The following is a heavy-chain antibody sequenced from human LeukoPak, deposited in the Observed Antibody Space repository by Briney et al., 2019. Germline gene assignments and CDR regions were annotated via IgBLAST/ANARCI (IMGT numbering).Heavy chain of an antibody. CDR2: IYYSGST. V-gene: IGHV4-31*03. CDR3: ARESTAGTRLDY. Sequence: SETLSLTCTVSGGSISSGGYYWSWIRQHPGKGLEWIGYIYYSGSTYYDPSLKSRVTISVDTSKNQFSLKLSSVTAADTAVYYCARESTAGTRLDYWGQGTLVTVSS. CDR1: GGSISSGGYY. D-gene: IGHD6-13*01. J-gene: IGHJ4*02.